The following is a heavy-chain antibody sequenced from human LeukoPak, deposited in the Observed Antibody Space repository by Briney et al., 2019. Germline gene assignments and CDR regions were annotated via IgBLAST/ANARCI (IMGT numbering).Heavy chain of an antibody. Sequence: SETLSLTCTVSGGSISSYYWSWIRQPPGKGLEWIGEINHSGSTNYNASLKSRLTISVDTSKNQFSLKLSSVTAAGTAVYYCARVGPYKITMVRGIMGYFDSWGQGNLVTVSS. CDR3: ARVGPYKITMVRGIMGYFDS. CDR2: INHSGST. CDR1: GGSISSYY. J-gene: IGHJ4*02. D-gene: IGHD3-10*01. V-gene: IGHV4-34*01.